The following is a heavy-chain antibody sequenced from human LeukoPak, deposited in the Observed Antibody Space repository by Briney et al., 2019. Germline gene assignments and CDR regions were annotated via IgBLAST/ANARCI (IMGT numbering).Heavy chain of an antibody. J-gene: IGHJ4*02. Sequence: ASVKVSCKASGYTFTGYYMHWVRQAPGQGLEWMGWINPNSGGTNYAQKSQGRVTMTRDTSISTAYMELSRLRSDDTAVYYCARSMEVVPAATLYWGQGTLVTVSS. CDR1: GYTFTGYY. CDR3: ARSMEVVPAATLY. D-gene: IGHD2-2*01. V-gene: IGHV1-2*02. CDR2: INPNSGGT.